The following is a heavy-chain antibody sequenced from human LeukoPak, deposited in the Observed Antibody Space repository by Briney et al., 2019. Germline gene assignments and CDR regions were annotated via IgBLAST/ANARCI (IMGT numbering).Heavy chain of an antibody. CDR2: IYSGGST. CDR1: GFTVSSNY. V-gene: IGHV3-53*01. D-gene: IGHD3-10*01. J-gene: IGHJ4*02. Sequence: GESLRLSCAASGFTVSSNYMSWVRQAPGKGLEWVSVIYSGGSTYYADSVKGRFTISRDNSKNTLYLQMNSLRAEDTAVYYCARYYYGSGSYYPYFDYWGQGTLVTVSS. CDR3: ARYYYGSGSYYPYFDY.